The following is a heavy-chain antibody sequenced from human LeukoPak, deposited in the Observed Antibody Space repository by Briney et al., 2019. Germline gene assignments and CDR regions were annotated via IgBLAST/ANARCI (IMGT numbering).Heavy chain of an antibody. CDR3: ARFLSGRRWFDP. Sequence: GGSLRLSCAASGFTFSEQYMSWIRQAPGKGLEWVSYISSSSNIYYADSVKGRFTISRDNAKNSVYLQMNSLRAEDTAVYYCARFLSGRRWFDPWGQGPLVTVSS. J-gene: IGHJ5*02. D-gene: IGHD3-16*02. CDR2: ISSSSNI. V-gene: IGHV3-11*01. CDR1: GFTFSEQY.